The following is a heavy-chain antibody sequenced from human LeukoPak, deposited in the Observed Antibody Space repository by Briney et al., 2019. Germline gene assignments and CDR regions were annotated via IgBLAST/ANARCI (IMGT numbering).Heavy chain of an antibody. CDR1: GFTFGDYA. CDR3: TSDRGSSGPRYYYYGMDV. CDR2: IRSKAYGGTT. Sequence: PGRSLRLPCTASGFTFGDYAMSWVRQAPGKGLEWVGFIRSKAYGGTTEYAASVKGRFTISRDDSKSIAYLQMNSLKTEDTAVYYCTSDRGSSGPRYYYYGMDVWGQGTTVTVSS. D-gene: IGHD3-22*01. V-gene: IGHV3-49*04. J-gene: IGHJ6*02.